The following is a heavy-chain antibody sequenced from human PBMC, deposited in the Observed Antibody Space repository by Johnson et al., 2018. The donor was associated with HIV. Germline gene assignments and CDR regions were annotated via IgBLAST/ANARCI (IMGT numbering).Heavy chain of an antibody. J-gene: IGHJ3*02. CDR3: AKSSRVSTTFDAFDI. Sequence: VQLVESGGDLVQPGGSLRLSCAASGFTFSSYAMSWVRQAPGKGLEWVSAISGSGGSTYSAASVKGRFPISRDNSKNTLYLQRNSLRAEDTAVYYCAKSSRVSTTFDAFDIWGQGTMVTVSS. D-gene: IGHD1-26*01. CDR1: GFTFSSYA. CDR2: ISGSGGST. V-gene: IGHV3-23*04.